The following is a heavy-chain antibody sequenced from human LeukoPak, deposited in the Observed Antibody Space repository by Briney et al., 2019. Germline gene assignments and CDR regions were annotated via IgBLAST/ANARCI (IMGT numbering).Heavy chain of an antibody. CDR1: GFTINNNY. CDR2: IYSDGST. CDR3: TSRDSSGYYYSPTFDY. D-gene: IGHD3-22*01. V-gene: IGHV3-66*01. Sequence: GGSLRLSCAASGFTINNNYMSWVRQAPGKGLEWVSVIYSDGSTHYADSVKGRFTISRDDSKNTLYLQMNSLKTEDTAVYYCTSRDSSGYYYSPTFDYWGQGTLVTVSS. J-gene: IGHJ4*02.